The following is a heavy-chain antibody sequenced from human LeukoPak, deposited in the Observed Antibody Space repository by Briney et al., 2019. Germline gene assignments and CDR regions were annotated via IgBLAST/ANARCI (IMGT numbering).Heavy chain of an antibody. D-gene: IGHD6-19*01. Sequence: SETLSLSCTASGGSISSSTYYWDWIRQPPGKGVEWIGSIYYSGSIYYNPSLKSRVTISVDTSKNQFSLKLSSVTAADTAVYYCARAMAGTFKTSYWGQGTLVTVSS. CDR3: ARAMAGTFKTSY. CDR2: IYYSGSI. CDR1: GGSISSSTYY. J-gene: IGHJ4*02. V-gene: IGHV4-39*07.